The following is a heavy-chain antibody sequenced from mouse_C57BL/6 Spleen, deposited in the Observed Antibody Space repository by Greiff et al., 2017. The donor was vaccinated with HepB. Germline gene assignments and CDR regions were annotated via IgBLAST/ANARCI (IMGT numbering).Heavy chain of an antibody. Sequence: EVKLMESEGGLVQPGSSMKLSCTASGFTFSDYYMAWVRQVPEKGLEWVANINYDGSSTYYLDSLKSRFIISRDNSKNILYLQMSSQKSEDTATYYCAGGPYYSNLSWYFDVWGTGTTVTVSS. CDR1: GFTFSDYY. CDR3: AGGPYYSNLSWYFDV. CDR2: INYDGSST. V-gene: IGHV5-16*01. J-gene: IGHJ1*03. D-gene: IGHD2-5*01.